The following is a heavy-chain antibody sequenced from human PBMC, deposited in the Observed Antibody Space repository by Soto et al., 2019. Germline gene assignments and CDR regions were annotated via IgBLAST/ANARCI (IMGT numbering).Heavy chain of an antibody. V-gene: IGHV1-46*01. CDR3: ARGGEVGVAGSAAFDM. Sequence: QVQLVQSGAEVKKPGASVKISCTASGYTVTTHYMHWVRQAPGRGLEWMGAINPGSGAAKYTQTFQARVTMTRDTSINTGYMEMSALRSEDTAVFYCARGGEVGVAGSAAFDMWGQGTMVTVSS. D-gene: IGHD3-3*01. J-gene: IGHJ3*02. CDR1: GYTVTTHY. CDR2: INPGSGAA.